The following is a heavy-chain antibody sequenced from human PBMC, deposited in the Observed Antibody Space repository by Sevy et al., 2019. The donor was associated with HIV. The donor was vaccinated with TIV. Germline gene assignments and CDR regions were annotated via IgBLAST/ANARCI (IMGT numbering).Heavy chain of an antibody. CDR1: GYTFTSYG. D-gene: IGHD3-22*01. Sequence: ASVKVASKASGYTFTSYGISWVRQAPGQGLEWMGCISAYNGNTNYAQKLQGRVTMTTDTSTSTAYMELRSLRSDDTAVYYCARDYLGDSSGYHEEGFDYWGQGTLVTVSS. V-gene: IGHV1-18*01. CDR3: ARDYLGDSSGYHEEGFDY. J-gene: IGHJ4*02. CDR2: ISAYNGNT.